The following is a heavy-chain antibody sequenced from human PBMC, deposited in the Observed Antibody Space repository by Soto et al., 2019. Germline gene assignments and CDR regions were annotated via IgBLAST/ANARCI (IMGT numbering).Heavy chain of an antibody. V-gene: IGHV5-51*01. CDR3: ARLGYWSGGSCYFWRNFFYYGMDV. CDR2: IYPGDSDT. CDR1: GYSFTSYW. J-gene: IGHJ6*02. Sequence: PGESLKISCKGSGYSFTSYWIGWVRQMPGKGLEWMGIIYPGDSDTRYSPSFQGQVTISADKSISTAYLQWSSLKASDTAMYYCARLGYWSGGSCYFWRNFFYYGMDVWGQGTTVTVSS. D-gene: IGHD2-15*01.